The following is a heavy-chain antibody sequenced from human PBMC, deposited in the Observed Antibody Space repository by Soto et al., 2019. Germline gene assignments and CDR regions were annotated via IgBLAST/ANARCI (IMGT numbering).Heavy chain of an antibody. CDR1: GFTFNSYW. Sequence: EVQLVESGGGLVQPGGSLRLSCAASGFTFNSYWMHWVRQAPGKGLVWVSRINSDGSSTSYADSVKGRFTISRDNAKNTLYLQMNSLRAEDTAVYYCARGSPADIAAAGTGPDYWGQGTLVTVSS. J-gene: IGHJ4*02. CDR3: ARGSPADIAAAGTGPDY. CDR2: INSDGSST. V-gene: IGHV3-74*01. D-gene: IGHD6-13*01.